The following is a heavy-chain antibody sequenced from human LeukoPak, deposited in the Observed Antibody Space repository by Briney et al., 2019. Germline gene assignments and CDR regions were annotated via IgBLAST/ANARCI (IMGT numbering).Heavy chain of an antibody. CDR3: ARDYPPGHKGSGSPYYFDD. CDR1: GGTFISYP. J-gene: IGHJ4*02. Sequence: SVKVSCKASGGTFISYPFSWVRPAPAQGLAWMGRIIPIFGIANYAQKFQGRVTITADKSTSTAYMELSSLRSEDTAVYYCARDYPPGHKGSGSPYYFDDWGQGTLVTVSS. V-gene: IGHV1-69*10. D-gene: IGHD3-10*01. CDR2: IIPIFGIA.